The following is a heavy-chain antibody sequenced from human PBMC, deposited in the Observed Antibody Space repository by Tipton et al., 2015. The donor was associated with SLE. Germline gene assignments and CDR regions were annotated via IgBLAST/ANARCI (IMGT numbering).Heavy chain of an antibody. CDR3: ARHSLWHYFDY. Sequence: LRLSCTVSGGSISSSSYYWGWIRQPPGKGLEWIGSIYYSGSTYYNPSLKSRVTISVDTSKNQYSLKLSSVTAADTAVYYCARHSLWHYFDYWGQGTLVTVSS. V-gene: IGHV4-39*01. D-gene: IGHD2-21*01. J-gene: IGHJ4*02. CDR2: IYYSGST. CDR1: GGSISSSSYY.